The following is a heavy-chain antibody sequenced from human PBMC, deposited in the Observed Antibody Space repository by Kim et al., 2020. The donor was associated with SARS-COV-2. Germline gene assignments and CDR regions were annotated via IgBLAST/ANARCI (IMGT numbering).Heavy chain of an antibody. J-gene: IGHJ4*02. CDR3: ARDRSFGSTLYYYFDY. CDR2: ISSSSGKI. D-gene: IGHD2-8*01. CDR1: GFPFISYA. V-gene: IGHV3-48*02. Sequence: GGSLRLSCAASGFPFISYAINWVRQAPGKGLEWVSYISSSSGKIDYADSVKGCFTISRYNAKNSVYLQMNSLRDEDTAVYYCARDRSFGSTLYYYFDYWGQGPRVTVSS.